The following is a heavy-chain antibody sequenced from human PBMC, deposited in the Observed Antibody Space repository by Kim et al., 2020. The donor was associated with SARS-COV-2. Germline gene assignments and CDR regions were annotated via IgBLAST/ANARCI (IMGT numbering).Heavy chain of an antibody. CDR2: IYYSGST. J-gene: IGHJ4*02. CDR1: GGSISSSSYY. CDR3: ARHRYSSSWSYFDY. Sequence: SETLSLTCTVSGGSISSSSYYWGWIRQPPGKGLEWIGSIYYSGSTYYNPSLKSRVTISVDTSKNQFSLKLSSVTAADTAVYYCARHRYSSSWSYFDYWGQGTLVTVSS. V-gene: IGHV4-39*01. D-gene: IGHD6-13*01.